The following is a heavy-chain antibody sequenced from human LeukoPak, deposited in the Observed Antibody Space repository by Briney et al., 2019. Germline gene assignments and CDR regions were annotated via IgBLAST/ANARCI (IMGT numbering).Heavy chain of an antibody. CDR3: ARDCTSSPNLEFDY. J-gene: IGHJ4*02. Sequence: ASVKVSFKASGYTFVDYFIHWVRQAPGQGLEWMGRINTDSGGAEYEQKFQGRVIMTRDTSISTAYVEVSGLTSDDTAVYCCARDCTSSPNLEFDYWGQGTLVTVSS. CDR1: GYTFVDYF. CDR2: INTDSGGA. V-gene: IGHV1-2*06. D-gene: IGHD3-3*01.